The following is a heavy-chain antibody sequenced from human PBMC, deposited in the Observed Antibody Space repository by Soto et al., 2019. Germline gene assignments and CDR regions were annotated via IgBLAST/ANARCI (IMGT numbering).Heavy chain of an antibody. CDR1: GVTFSTYS. CDR3: ARAGRVTIFGVVIL. V-gene: IGHV3-48*02. D-gene: IGHD3-3*01. J-gene: IGHJ4*02. CDR2: ISSTGDTT. Sequence: GGSLRLSCAAPGVTFSTYSFNWVRQAPGKGLEWVSYISSTGDTTHYADSVKGRFTISRDNAKNSLYLQMNSLRDEDTAVYYCARAGRVTIFGVVILWGLGTLVTVSS.